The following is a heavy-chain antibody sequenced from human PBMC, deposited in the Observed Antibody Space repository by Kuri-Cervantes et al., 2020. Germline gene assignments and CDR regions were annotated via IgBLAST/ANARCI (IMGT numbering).Heavy chain of an antibody. D-gene: IGHD3-3*01. V-gene: IGHV1-69*13. CDR1: GYTFTSYG. Sequence: SVKVSCKASGYTFTSYGISWVRQAPGQGLEWMGGIIPIFGTANYAQKFQGRVTITADESTSTAYMELSSLRSEDTAVYYCARLGITIFGVVMGYGTARYYYGMDVWGQGTTVTVSS. CDR3: ARLGITIFGVVMGYGTARYYYGMDV. J-gene: IGHJ6*02. CDR2: IIPIFGTA.